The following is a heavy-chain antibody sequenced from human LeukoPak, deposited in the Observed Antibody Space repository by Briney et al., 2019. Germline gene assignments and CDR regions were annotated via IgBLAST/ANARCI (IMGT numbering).Heavy chain of an antibody. J-gene: IGHJ4*02. CDR2: IWYDGSNK. V-gene: IGHV3-33*01. CDR1: GFTFSSYG. D-gene: IGHD3-3*01. Sequence: PGGSLRLSCAASGFTFSSYGMHWVRQAPGKGLEWVAVIWYDGSNKYYADSVKGRFTISRDNSKNTLYLQMNSLRAEDTALYYCARNDFWSGYYVIDWGQGTLVTVSS. CDR3: ARNDFWSGYYVID.